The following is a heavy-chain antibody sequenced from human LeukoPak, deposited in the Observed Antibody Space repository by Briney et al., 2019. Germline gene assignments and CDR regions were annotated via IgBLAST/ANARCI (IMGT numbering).Heavy chain of an antibody. D-gene: IGHD3-22*01. V-gene: IGHV4-34*01. Sequence: SETLSLTCAVYGGSLSGYYWSWIRQPPGKGLEWIGEINHSGSTNYNPSLKSRVTISVDTSKNQFSLKLSSVTAADTAVYYCARAHYDSSGYYYRHSYFQHWGQGTLVTVSS. J-gene: IGHJ1*01. CDR3: ARAHYDSSGYYYRHSYFQH. CDR2: INHSGST. CDR1: GGSLSGYY.